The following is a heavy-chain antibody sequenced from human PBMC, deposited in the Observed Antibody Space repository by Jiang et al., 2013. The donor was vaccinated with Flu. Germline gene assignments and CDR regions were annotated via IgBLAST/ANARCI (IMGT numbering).Heavy chain of an antibody. CDR1: GGSVSSSSYY. V-gene: IGHV4-39*01. CDR3: ARHKEVYDSSGYYHNWIDP. J-gene: IGHJ5*02. Sequence: GSGLVKPSETLSLTCTVSGGSVSSSSYYWGWIRQPPGKGLEWIGTMYYSGTTHYNSSLKSRVTISVDASKNQLSLWLSSVTAADTAVYYCARHKEVYDSSGYYHNWIDPWGQGALVTVSS. D-gene: IGHD3-22*01. CDR2: MYYSGTT.